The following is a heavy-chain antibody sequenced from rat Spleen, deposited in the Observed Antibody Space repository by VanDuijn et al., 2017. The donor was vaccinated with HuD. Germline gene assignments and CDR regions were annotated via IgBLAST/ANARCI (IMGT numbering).Heavy chain of an antibody. J-gene: IGHJ2*01. CDR2: MRSDGDT. CDR3: ASQYYYDGYYRDY. V-gene: IGHV2-32*01. D-gene: IGHD1-12*03. CDR1: GFSLTSYH. Sequence: VQLKESGPGLVQPSQTLSLTCTVSGFSLTSYHVHWVRQPPGKGLEWMGVMRSDGDTSYNSALKSRLSISRDTSKSQVFLKMNNLQTEDTAMYFCASQYYYDGYYRDYWGQGVMVTVSS.